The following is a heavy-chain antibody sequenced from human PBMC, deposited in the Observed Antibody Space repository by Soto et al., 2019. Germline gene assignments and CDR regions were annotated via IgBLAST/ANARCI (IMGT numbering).Heavy chain of an antibody. CDR2: IYYSGST. Sequence: SETLSLTCTVSGGSVSSGSYYWSWIRQPPGKGLEWIGYIYYSGSTNYNPSLKSRVTISVDTSKNQFSLKLSSVTAADTAVYYCARDWNGYYNDAFDIWGQGTMVTVSS. CDR1: GGSVSSGSYY. J-gene: IGHJ3*02. D-gene: IGHD3-3*01. CDR3: ARDWNGYYNDAFDI. V-gene: IGHV4-61*01.